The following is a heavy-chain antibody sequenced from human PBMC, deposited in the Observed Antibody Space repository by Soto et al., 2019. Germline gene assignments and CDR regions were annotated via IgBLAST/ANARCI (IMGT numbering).Heavy chain of an antibody. V-gene: IGHV1-69*05. J-gene: IGHJ4*02. CDR3: ASEYSSSSAFDY. CDR1: GGTFSSYA. Sequence: QVQLVQSGAEVKKPGSSVKVSCKASGGTFSSYAISWVRQAPGQGLGWMGGIIPIFGTANYVKKFQGRVRITTDDATSTAYMGLSSLRSEDTAVYYCASEYSSSSAFDYWGQGTLIAVSS. CDR2: IIPIFGTA. D-gene: IGHD6-6*01.